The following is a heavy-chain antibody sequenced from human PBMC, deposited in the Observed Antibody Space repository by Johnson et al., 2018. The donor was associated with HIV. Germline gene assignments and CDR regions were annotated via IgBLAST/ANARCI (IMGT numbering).Heavy chain of an antibody. Sequence: MQLVESGGGLVQPGGSLRLSCAASGFTFSDHYMDWVRQAPGKGLEWVGRTRNKANSYTTEYAASVKGRFTISRDDSKNSLYLQMNSLKTEDTAVYYCARGGYSSGLEIWGQGTMVTVSS. D-gene: IGHD6-19*01. CDR1: GFTFSDHY. CDR3: ARGGYSSGLEI. CDR2: TRNKANSYTT. J-gene: IGHJ3*02. V-gene: IGHV3-72*01.